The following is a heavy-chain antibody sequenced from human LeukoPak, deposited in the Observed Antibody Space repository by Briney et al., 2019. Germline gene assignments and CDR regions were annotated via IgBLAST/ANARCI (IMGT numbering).Heavy chain of an antibody. CDR3: ARGGYSYGTSFDY. Sequence: SSVKVSCKASGGTFISYAISWVRQAPGQGLEWMGRIIPIFGTANYAQKFQGRVTITTDESTSTAYMELSSLRSEDTAVYYCARGGYSYGTSFDYWGQGTLVTVSS. CDR2: IIPIFGTA. CDR1: GGTFISYA. D-gene: IGHD5-18*01. V-gene: IGHV1-69*05. J-gene: IGHJ4*02.